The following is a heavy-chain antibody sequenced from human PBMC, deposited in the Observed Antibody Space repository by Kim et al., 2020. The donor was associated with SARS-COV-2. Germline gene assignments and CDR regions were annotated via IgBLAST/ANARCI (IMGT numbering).Heavy chain of an antibody. CDR2: IYYSGST. Sequence: SETLSLTCTVSGGSISSSSYYWGWIRQPPGKGLEWIGSIYYSGSTYYNPSLESRVTISVDTSKNQFSLKLSSVTAADTAVYYCARSLAVADTGYFDYWGQGTLVTVSS. J-gene: IGHJ4*02. CDR1: GGSISSSSYY. V-gene: IGHV4-39*01. CDR3: ARSLAVADTGYFDY. D-gene: IGHD6-19*01.